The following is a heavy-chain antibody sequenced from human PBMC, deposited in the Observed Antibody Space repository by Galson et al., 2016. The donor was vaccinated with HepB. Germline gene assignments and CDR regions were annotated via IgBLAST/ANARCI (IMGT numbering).Heavy chain of an antibody. Sequence: SLRLSCAASGFTFSSYSMNWVRQAPGKGLAWVSYISSSSRTIYYADSVKGRFTISRDNAKNSLYLQMSGLRAEDTAVYYCARETNSDWFVDLCGRGTLVTVSS. CDR1: GFTFSSYS. CDR3: ARETNSDWFVDL. V-gene: IGHV3-48*01. D-gene: IGHD4-23*01. CDR2: ISSSSRTI. J-gene: IGHJ2*01.